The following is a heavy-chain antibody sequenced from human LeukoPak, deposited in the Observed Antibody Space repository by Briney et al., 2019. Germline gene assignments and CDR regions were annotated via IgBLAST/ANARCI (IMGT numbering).Heavy chain of an antibody. V-gene: IGHV3-43D*03. CDR2: ISWDGGST. D-gene: IGHD6-19*01. Sequence: GGSLRPSCAASGFAFDDYAMHWVRQAPGKGLEWVSLISWDGGSTYYADSVKGRVTISRDNSKNSLYLQMNSLRAEDTALYYCATDKLTRPLSSSGWRYMDVWGKGTTVTVSS. CDR1: GFAFDDYA. CDR3: ATDKLTRPLSSSGWRYMDV. J-gene: IGHJ6*03.